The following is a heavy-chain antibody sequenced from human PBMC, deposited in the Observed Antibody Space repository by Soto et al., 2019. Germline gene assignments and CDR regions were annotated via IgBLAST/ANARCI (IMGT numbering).Heavy chain of an antibody. CDR1: GFTFSSYA. V-gene: IGHV3-23*01. CDR2: ISGSGGST. Sequence: HPGGSLRLSCAASGFTFSSYAMSWVRQAPGKGLEWVSAISGSGGSTYYADSVKGRFTISRDNSKNTLYLQMNSLRAEDTAVYYCAKDAPYYDILTGPASGGMDVWGQGTTVTVSS. CDR3: AKDAPYYDILTGPASGGMDV. J-gene: IGHJ6*02. D-gene: IGHD3-9*01.